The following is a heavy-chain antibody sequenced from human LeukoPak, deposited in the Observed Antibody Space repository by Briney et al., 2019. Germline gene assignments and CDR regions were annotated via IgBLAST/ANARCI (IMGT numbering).Heavy chain of an antibody. J-gene: IGHJ4*02. Sequence: PGASLRLSCAASRFIFSNYAMSWVRQAPGKGLDWVSAITGSGDRTYYADSVKGRFTISRDNSKNTLYVEMNTLRPEDTAVYYCAKWGDYDILTGYYVSDFWGQGTLVTVSS. V-gene: IGHV3-23*01. D-gene: IGHD3-9*01. CDR3: AKWGDYDILTGYYVSDF. CDR2: ITGSGDRT. CDR1: RFIFSNYA.